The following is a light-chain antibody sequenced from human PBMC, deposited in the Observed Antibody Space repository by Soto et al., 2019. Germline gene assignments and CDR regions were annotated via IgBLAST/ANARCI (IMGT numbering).Light chain of an antibody. V-gene: IGKV3-15*01. CDR3: QQLDSFPLT. CDR2: GAS. Sequence: EIVRTQSPATLSVSPGEGATVSCRATESVTSNLAWYQQKPGQAPRLLIYGASTRATGIPARFSGSGSGTEFTLTISSLQPEDFASYYCQQLDSFPLTFGQGTRLEIK. CDR1: ESVTSN. J-gene: IGKJ5*01.